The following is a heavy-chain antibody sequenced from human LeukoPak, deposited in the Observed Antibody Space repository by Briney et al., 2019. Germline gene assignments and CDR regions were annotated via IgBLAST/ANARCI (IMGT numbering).Heavy chain of an antibody. J-gene: IGHJ3*02. V-gene: IGHV4-30-2*01. Sequence: PSETLSLTCAVSGGSISSGGYSWSWIRQPPGKGLEWIGYIYHSGSTYYNPSLKSRVTISVDRSKNQFSLKLSSVTAADTAVYYCARAGDYGDYDIWGQGTMVTVSS. CDR1: GGSISSGGYS. CDR2: IYHSGST. D-gene: IGHD4-17*01. CDR3: ARAGDYGDYDI.